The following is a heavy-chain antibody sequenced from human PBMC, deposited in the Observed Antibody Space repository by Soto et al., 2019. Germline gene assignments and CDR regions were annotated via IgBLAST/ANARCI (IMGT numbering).Heavy chain of an antibody. CDR2: INHSGGT. CDR1: GGSFSGYY. CDR3: ASSELATLRDTEYYHH. Sequence: SETLSLTCTVYGGSFSGYYWSWIRQPPGKGMEWIGEINHSGGTNYNPSLKSRVTISVDSSKSQFSLKLTSVTAADTAVYFCASSELATLRDTEYYHHWGQGTLVTVSS. V-gene: IGHV4-34*01. D-gene: IGHD5-12*01. J-gene: IGHJ1*01.